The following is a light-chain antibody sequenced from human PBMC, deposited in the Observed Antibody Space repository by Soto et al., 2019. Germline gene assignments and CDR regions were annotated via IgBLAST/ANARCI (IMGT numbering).Light chain of an antibody. J-gene: IGKJ4*01. V-gene: IGKV3-11*01. CDR3: QQRSTWPLT. Sequence: IVLTQSPASLSLSPGERVTLSCRASQDIGTYLAWYQQKPGQAPSLFIYDTFNRASGAPARFTGSGSGTVFTLTINNVAPEDSAIYYCQQRSTWPLTFGGGTKVEIK. CDR2: DTF. CDR1: QDIGTY.